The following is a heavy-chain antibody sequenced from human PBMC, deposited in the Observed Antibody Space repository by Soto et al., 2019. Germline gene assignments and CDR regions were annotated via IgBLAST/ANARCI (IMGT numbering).Heavy chain of an antibody. CDR3: AKFWGPVTAAVDDY. CDR1: GFAFRNFG. CDR2: ISYDGNIK. D-gene: IGHD6-13*01. Sequence: QVQLVESGGGVVQPGRSLRLSCAASGFAFRNFGMQWVRQVPGKGLEWVASISYDGNIKKSADSVKGRFTIATDNSKNTLYLQMNSLRSEDTAVYYCAKFWGPVTAAVDDYWGQGTLVTVSS. J-gene: IGHJ4*02. V-gene: IGHV3-30*18.